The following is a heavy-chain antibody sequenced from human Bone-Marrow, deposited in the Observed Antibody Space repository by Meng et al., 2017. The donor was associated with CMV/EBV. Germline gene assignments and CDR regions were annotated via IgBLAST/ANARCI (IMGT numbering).Heavy chain of an antibody. CDR3: ARAPDFWSGYYRGKYDY. D-gene: IGHD3-3*01. V-gene: IGHV4-34*01. CDR2: INHSGST. J-gene: IGHJ4*02. Sequence: SETLSLTCTVSGGSISGYYWSWIRQPPGKGLEWIGEINHSGSTKYNPSLKSRVTISVDTSKNQFSLKLSSVTAADTAVYYCARAPDFWSGYYRGKYDYWGQGTLVTISS. CDR1: GGSISGYY.